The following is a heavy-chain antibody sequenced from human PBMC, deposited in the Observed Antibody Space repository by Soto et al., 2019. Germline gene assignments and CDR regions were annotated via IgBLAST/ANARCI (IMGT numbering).Heavy chain of an antibody. Sequence: QVQLQESGPGLVKPSQTLSLTCTVSGGSISSGGYYWSWIRQHPGKGLEWIGYIYYSGSTYYNPYLKSRVTIAVDTSKNQFSLKLSSVTAADTAVYYWARASNSSSGGSSAFDIWGQGTMVTVSS. CDR3: ARASNSSSGGSSAFDI. CDR2: IYYSGST. V-gene: IGHV4-31*03. CDR1: GGSISSGGYY. J-gene: IGHJ3*02. D-gene: IGHD6-6*01.